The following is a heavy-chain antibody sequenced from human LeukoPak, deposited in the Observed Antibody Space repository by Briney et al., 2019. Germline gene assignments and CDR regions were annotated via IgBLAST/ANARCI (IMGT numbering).Heavy chain of an antibody. Sequence: GGSLRLSCAASGFTFSSHNMVWVRQPPGKGLEWISYISDSSITMYYADSVKGRFTISRGKAKNSLYLQMNSLRAEDTAVYYCARDGGFCSGGFCYRLFDPWGQGTLVTVSS. CDR3: ARDGGFCSGGFCYRLFDP. CDR1: GFTFSSHN. D-gene: IGHD2-15*01. V-gene: IGHV3-48*01. J-gene: IGHJ5*02. CDR2: ISDSSITM.